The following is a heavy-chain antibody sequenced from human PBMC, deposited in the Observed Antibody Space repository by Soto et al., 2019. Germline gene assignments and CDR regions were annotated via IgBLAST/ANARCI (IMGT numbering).Heavy chain of an antibody. CDR3: AGDRGWYTDY. Sequence: EVQLVESGGGLVQPGGSLRLSCAASGFTFSSYSMNWVRQAPGKGLEWVSYISSSSSTIYYADSVKGRFTISRDNAKNSVYLQRNSLRDEDTAVYSGAGDRGWYTDYWGQGTLVTVSS. CDR2: ISSSSSTI. J-gene: IGHJ4*02. V-gene: IGHV3-48*02. D-gene: IGHD6-19*01. CDR1: GFTFSSYS.